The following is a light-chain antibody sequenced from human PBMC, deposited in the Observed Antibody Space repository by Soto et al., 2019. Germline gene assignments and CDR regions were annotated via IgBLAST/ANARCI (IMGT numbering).Light chain of an antibody. Sequence: QSVLTQPRSVSGSPGQSVTISCTGTSSDVGGYNYVSWYQQHPGKAPKLMIYDVSNRPSGVPDRFSGSKSGNTASLTISGLQDEDEADYYCCSYAGSDYVFGTGTKVTVL. V-gene: IGLV2-11*01. J-gene: IGLJ1*01. CDR1: SSDVGGYNY. CDR3: CSYAGSDYV. CDR2: DVS.